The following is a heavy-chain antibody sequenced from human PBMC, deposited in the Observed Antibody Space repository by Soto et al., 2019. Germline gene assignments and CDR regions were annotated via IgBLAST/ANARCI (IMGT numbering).Heavy chain of an antibody. CDR3: VRGGHGSGSYLGSD. CDR1: GFTFTTYC. Sequence: EVQVVESGGGLAQPGGSLRLSCITSGFTFTTYCMSWVRQAPGKGLEWVANIRQDGGAQYYVDSVKGRFTISRDNAKNSVYLQMDSLRAEDTAVYFCVRGGHGSGSYLGSDWGQGTLVTVSS. CDR2: IRQDGGAQ. V-gene: IGHV3-7*03. D-gene: IGHD3-10*01. J-gene: IGHJ4*02.